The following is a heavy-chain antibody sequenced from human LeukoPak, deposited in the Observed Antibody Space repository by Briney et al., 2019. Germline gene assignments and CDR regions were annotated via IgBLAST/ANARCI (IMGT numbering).Heavy chain of an antibody. CDR1: GFTFDDYA. CDR2: IYWNSGSI. D-gene: IGHD2-21*02. V-gene: IGHV3-9*03. J-gene: IGHJ2*01. CDR3: AKTSTSYCAGDCLPGYFDL. Sequence: GGSLRLSCAGPGFTFDDYAMHWVRQAPGKGLEGVSGIYWNSGSIRYAASVKGRFTISRDNAKSSLYLQMNSLRAEDMALYYCAKTSTSYCAGDCLPGYFDLWGRGTLVTVSS.